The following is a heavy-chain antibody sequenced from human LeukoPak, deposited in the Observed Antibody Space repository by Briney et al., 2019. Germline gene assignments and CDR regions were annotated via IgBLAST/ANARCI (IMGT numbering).Heavy chain of an antibody. Sequence: IXXIYYSGSTYYNPSLKSRVTISVDTSKNQFSLKLSSVTAADTAVYYCAREPQTVTTDYYYGMDVWGQGTTVTVSS. J-gene: IGHJ6*02. CDR2: IYYSGST. CDR3: AREPQTVTTDYYYGMDV. V-gene: IGHV4-31*02. D-gene: IGHD4-17*01.